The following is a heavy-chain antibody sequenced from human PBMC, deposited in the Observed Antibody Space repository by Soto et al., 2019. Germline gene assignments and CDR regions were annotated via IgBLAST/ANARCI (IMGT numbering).Heavy chain of an antibody. Sequence: GGSLRLSCAASGFIFSNFGMHWVRQAPGKGLEWVAVIWYDGSNQYYADSVKGRFTISKDNSKNTLYLQMSSLRAEDTGVYYCARDDIPGIAVATYGMDVWGQGTTVTVSS. CDR1: GFIFSNFG. D-gene: IGHD6-19*01. CDR2: IWYDGSNQ. V-gene: IGHV3-33*01. J-gene: IGHJ6*02. CDR3: ARDDIPGIAVATYGMDV.